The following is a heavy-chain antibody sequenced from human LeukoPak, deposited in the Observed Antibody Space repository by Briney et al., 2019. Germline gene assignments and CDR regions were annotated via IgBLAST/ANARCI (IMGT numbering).Heavy chain of an antibody. CDR1: GGSISSGSYY. Sequence: SETLSLTCTVSGGSISSGSYYWSWIRQPAGKGLEWIGRIYTSGSTNYNPFLKSRVTISVDTSKNQFSLKLSSVTAADTAVYYCARDLSLYSYGTFAYWGQGTLVTVSS. J-gene: IGHJ4*02. CDR3: ARDLSLYSYGTFAY. V-gene: IGHV4-61*02. D-gene: IGHD5-18*01. CDR2: IYTSGST.